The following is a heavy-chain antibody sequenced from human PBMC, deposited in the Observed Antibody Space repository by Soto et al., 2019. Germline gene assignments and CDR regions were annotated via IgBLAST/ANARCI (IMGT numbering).Heavy chain of an antibody. CDR1: GGSFSGYY. D-gene: IGHD4-17*01. CDR2: INHSGST. J-gene: IGHJ4*02. CDR3: ARTTVVSWYFDY. V-gene: IGHV4-34*01. Sequence: SETLSLTCAVYGGSFSGYYWSWIRQPPGKGLEWIGEINHSGSTNYNPSLKSRVTISVDTSKNQFSLKLSSVTAADTAVYYCARTTVVSWYFDYWGQGTLVTVSS.